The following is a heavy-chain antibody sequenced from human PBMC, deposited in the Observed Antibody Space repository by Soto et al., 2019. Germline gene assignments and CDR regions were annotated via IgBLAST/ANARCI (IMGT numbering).Heavy chain of an antibody. CDR2: IYPGDSDT. D-gene: IGHD3-10*01. V-gene: IGHV5-51*01. CDR1: GYSFTGYW. J-gene: IGHJ6*02. CDR3: ARQRLWFGELFSYYYYGMDV. Sequence: GASLKISCKGSGYSFTGYWIGWVRQMPGKGLEWMGIIYPGDSDTRYSPSFQGKVTISADKSISTAYLRWSSLKASDTAMYYCARQRLWFGELFSYYYYGMDVWGQGTTVTVSS.